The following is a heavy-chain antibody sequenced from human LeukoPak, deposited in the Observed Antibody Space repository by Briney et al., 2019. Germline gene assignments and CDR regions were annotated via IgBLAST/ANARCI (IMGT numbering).Heavy chain of an antibody. V-gene: IGHV1-69*13. Sequence: SVKVSCKASGGTFSSYAISWVRQAPGQGLEWMGGIIPIFGTANYAQKFQGRVTITADESTSTAYMELSSLRSEDTAVYYCVRDGDYYDSSGHYKFPDYWGQGTLVTVSS. D-gene: IGHD3-22*01. CDR2: IIPIFGTA. CDR1: GGTFSSYA. J-gene: IGHJ4*02. CDR3: VRDGDYYDSSGHYKFPDY.